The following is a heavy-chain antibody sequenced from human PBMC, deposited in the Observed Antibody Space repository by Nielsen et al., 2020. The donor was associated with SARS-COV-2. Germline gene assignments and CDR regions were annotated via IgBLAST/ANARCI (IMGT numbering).Heavy chain of an antibody. CDR2: INSDGSST. CDR1: AFTFSTYW. D-gene: IGHD3-16*01. Sequence: GGSLRLSCAASAFTFSTYWMHWVRQAPGKRLVWVSRINSDGSSTSYADSVKGRSTISRDNAKNTLYLQMNSLRAEDTAVYYCVRGLQVPNGLAHRWGQGTLVTVSS. CDR3: VRGLQVPNGLAHR. V-gene: IGHV3-74*01. J-gene: IGHJ4*02.